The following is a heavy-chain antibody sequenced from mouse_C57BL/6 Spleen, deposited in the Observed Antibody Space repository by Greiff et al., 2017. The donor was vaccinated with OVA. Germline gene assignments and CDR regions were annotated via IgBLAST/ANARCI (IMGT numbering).Heavy chain of an antibody. CDR2: INPNNGGT. CDR1: GYTFTDYN. V-gene: IGHV1-22*01. J-gene: IGHJ2*01. Sequence: EVQLQQSGPELVKPGASVKMSCKASGYTFTDYNMHWVKQSHGKSLEWIGYINPNNGGTSYNQKFKGKGTLTVNKSSSTAYMELSSLTSEDYAVYYCAREVLRYFDYWGQGTTLTVSS. CDR3: AREVLRYFDY. D-gene: IGHD1-1*01.